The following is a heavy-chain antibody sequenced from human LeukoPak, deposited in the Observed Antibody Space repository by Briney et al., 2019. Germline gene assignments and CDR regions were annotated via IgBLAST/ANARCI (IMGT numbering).Heavy chain of an antibody. J-gene: IGHJ4*02. CDR3: ARRQGCSSTSCPPDY. CDR1: GYPFTTSW. V-gene: IGHV5-51*01. CDR2: IYAGNSDT. D-gene: IGHD2-2*01. Sequence: GESLKISCQGFGYPFTTSWIGWVRQLPGKGLEWMAIIYAGNSDTKYSPSFQGQVSISTDGSISTAYLQWSSLQASDTAIYYCARRQGCSSTSCPPDYWGQGTLATVSP.